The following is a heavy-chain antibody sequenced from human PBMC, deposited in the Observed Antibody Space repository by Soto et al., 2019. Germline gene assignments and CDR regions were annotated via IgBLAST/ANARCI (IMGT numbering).Heavy chain of an antibody. V-gene: IGHV4-38-2*01. Sequence: SETLSLTCAVSGYSISSGYYWGWIRQPPGKGLEWIGSIYHSGSTYYNPSLKSRVTISVDTSKNQFSLKLSSVTAADTAVYYCARSWYRGYNWFDPWGQGTLVTVS. J-gene: IGHJ5*02. CDR1: GYSISSGYY. D-gene: IGHD6-13*01. CDR3: ARSWYRGYNWFDP. CDR2: IYHSGST.